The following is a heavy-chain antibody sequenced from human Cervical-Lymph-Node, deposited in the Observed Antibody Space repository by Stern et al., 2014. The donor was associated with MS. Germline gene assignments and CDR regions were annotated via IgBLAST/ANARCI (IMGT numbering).Heavy chain of an antibody. D-gene: IGHD6-6*01. V-gene: IGHV3-49*03. CDR3: SRGIGSSWGDYFYGMDV. CDR1: GFTFGDNV. J-gene: IGHJ6*02. Sequence: DQLVQSGGGLVQPGRSLRLSCTASGFTFGDNVVSWFRQAPGKGLAWVGLMKNKGYGCTTEYAASVKGRFTISRDDSKSIAYLQTNSLKTEDTAVYYCSRGIGSSWGDYFYGMDVWCQGTTVTVSS. CDR2: MKNKGYGCTT.